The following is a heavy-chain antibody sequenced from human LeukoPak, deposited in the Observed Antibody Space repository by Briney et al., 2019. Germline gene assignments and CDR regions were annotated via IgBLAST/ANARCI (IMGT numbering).Heavy chain of an antibody. J-gene: IGHJ4*02. CDR1: GFTFSNYG. CDR2: ISDSGSST. CDR3: AKEGGVAGATWNIDS. V-gene: IGHV3-23*01. Sequence: GGTLRLSCAASGFTFSNYGMAWVRPVPGKGLEWVSAISDSGSSTDYTESVKRRFTISRDNSKKTLYLQMSSLRAEDTAVYYCAKEGGVAGATWNIDSWGQGTLVTVSP. D-gene: IGHD1/OR15-1a*01.